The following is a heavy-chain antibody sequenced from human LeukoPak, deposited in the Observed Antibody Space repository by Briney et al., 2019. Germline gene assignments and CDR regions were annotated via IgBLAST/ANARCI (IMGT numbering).Heavy chain of an antibody. CDR2: LYPGDSDT. CDR1: GYSFTSYW. CDR3: ARDHESGYYYYGMDV. J-gene: IGHJ6*02. Sequence: GESLTISCHGSGYSFTSYWIPWVRQMPRQGLEWMGILYPGDSDTRYSPSFQGQVTISADKSVSTAYLQWSSLKASDTAMYYCARDHESGYYYYGMDVWGQGTTVTVSS. D-gene: IGHD3-3*01. V-gene: IGHV5-51*03.